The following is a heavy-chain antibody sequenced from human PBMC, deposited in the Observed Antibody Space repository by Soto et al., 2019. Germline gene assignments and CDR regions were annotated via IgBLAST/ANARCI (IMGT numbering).Heavy chain of an antibody. CDR1: GFTVSSNY. D-gene: IGHD2-2*01. CDR3: AILPPYCSSTSCYLGY. Sequence: GGSLRLSCAASGFTVSSNYMSWVRQAPGKGLEWVSVIYSGGSTYYADSVKGRFTISRDNSKNTLYLQMNSLRAEGTALYYCAILPPYCSSTSCYLGYWGQGTLVTVSS. V-gene: IGHV3-66*01. J-gene: IGHJ4*02. CDR2: IYSGGST.